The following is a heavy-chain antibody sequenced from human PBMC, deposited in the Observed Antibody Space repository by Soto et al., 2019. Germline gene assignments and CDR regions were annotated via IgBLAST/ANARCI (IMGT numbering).Heavy chain of an antibody. D-gene: IGHD3-10*01. CDR2: INPNSGGT. J-gene: IGHJ3*02. Sequence: ASVKVSCKASGYTFTGYYMHWVRQAPGQGLEWMGWINPNSGGTNYAQKFQGWVTMTRDTSISTAYMELSRLRSDDTAVYYCARSRLRITMVRGDTGSYAFDIWGQGTMVTVSS. CDR3: ARSRLRITMVRGDTGSYAFDI. CDR1: GYTFTGYY. V-gene: IGHV1-2*04.